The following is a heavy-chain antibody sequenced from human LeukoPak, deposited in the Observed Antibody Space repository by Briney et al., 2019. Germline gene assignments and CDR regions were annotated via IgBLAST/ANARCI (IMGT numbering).Heavy chain of an antibody. CDR2: IYYSGST. J-gene: IGHJ4*02. D-gene: IGHD6-19*01. V-gene: IGHV4-59*12. CDR3: ARDLLPLAVAGIGY. CDR1: GGSISSYY. Sequence: PSETLSLTCTVSGGSISSYYWSWIRQPPGKGLEWIGYIYYSGSTNYNPSLKSRVTISVDTSKNQFSPKLSSVTAADTAVYYCARDLLPLAVAGIGYWGQGTLVTVSS.